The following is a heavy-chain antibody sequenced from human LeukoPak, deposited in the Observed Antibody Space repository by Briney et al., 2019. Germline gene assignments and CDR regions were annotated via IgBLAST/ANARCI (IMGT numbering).Heavy chain of an antibody. CDR1: GGSISSSNW. D-gene: IGHD5-12*01. CDR3: ARGSGYRAYYYYYGMDV. J-gene: IGHJ6*02. V-gene: IGHV4-4*02. CDR2: IYHSGST. Sequence: PSGTLSLTCAVSGGSISSSNWWSWVRQPPGKGLEWIGEIYHSGSTNYNPSLKSRVTISVDKSKNQFSLKLSSVTAADTAVYYCARGSGYRAYYYYYGMDVWGQGTTVTVS.